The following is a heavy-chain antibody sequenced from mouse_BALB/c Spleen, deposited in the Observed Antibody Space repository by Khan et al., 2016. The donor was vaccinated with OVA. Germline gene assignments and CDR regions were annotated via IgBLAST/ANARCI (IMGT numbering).Heavy chain of an antibody. D-gene: IGHD2-1*01. J-gene: IGHJ3*01. Sequence: EVQLQESGAELVKPGASVKLSCTGSGFNIKDTYMHWVKQRPEQGLEWIGRIDPANGDTKYGPKFQDKATLTADTSSNTAYLQLSSLTSEDTAVYYCANLYGNPFAYWGQGTLVSVA. CDR1: GFNIKDTY. V-gene: IGHV14-3*02. CDR2: IDPANGDT. CDR3: ANLYGNPFAY.